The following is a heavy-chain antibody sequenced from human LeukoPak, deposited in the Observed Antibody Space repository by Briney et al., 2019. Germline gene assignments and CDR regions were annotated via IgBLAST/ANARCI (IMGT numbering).Heavy chain of an antibody. CDR2: MNPNSGNT. CDR3: ARGFRRIFGVVIGYYFDY. CDR1: GYTFTSYD. V-gene: IGHV1-8*03. J-gene: IGHJ4*02. D-gene: IGHD3-3*01. Sequence: ASVKVSCKASGYTFTSYDINWVRQATGQGLEWMGWMNPNSGNTGYAQKFQGGVTITRNTSISTAYMELSSLRSEDTAVYYCARGFRRIFGVVIGYYFDYWGQGTLVTVSS.